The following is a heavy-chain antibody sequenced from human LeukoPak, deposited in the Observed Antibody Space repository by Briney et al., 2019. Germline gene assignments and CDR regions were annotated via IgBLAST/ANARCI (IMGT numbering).Heavy chain of an antibody. V-gene: IGHV4-4*07. J-gene: IGHJ6*02. CDR2: IYTSGST. Sequence: SETLPLTCTVSGGSISSYYWSWIRQPAGKGLEWIGRIYTSGSTNYNPSLKSRVTMSVDTSKNQFSLKLSSVTAADTAVYYCARGLNKRDCSSTSCRKYYYYGMDVWGQGTTVTVSS. CDR3: ARGLNKRDCSSTSCRKYYYYGMDV. CDR1: GGSISSYY. D-gene: IGHD2-2*01.